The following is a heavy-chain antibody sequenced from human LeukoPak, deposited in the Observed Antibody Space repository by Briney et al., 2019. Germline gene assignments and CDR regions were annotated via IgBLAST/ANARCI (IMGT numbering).Heavy chain of an antibody. D-gene: IGHD5-24*01. Sequence: PGGSLRLSCAASGFTFSYFWMSWVRQAPGKGLEWVSLIASSGRNTYYTDSVRGRFTISRGNSKNTLSLQMNSLRVEDTAMYYCAKDIQLSAWGLGTMVTVSS. CDR1: GFTFSYFW. CDR3: AKDIQLSA. J-gene: IGHJ3*01. V-gene: IGHV3-23*01. CDR2: IASSGRNT.